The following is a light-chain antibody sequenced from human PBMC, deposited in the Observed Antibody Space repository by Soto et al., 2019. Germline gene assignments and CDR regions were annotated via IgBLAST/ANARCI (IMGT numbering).Light chain of an antibody. J-gene: IGLJ2*01. Sequence: QSALTQPASVSGSPGQSITISCTGTSSDVVFYNYVSWYQQHPGKAPKLILYEVSNRPSGVSNRFSGSKSGSTASLTISGLQAEDEANYYCSSFTITTPVAFGGGTKVTVL. CDR1: SSDVVFYNY. CDR3: SSFTITTPVA. CDR2: EVS. V-gene: IGLV2-14*01.